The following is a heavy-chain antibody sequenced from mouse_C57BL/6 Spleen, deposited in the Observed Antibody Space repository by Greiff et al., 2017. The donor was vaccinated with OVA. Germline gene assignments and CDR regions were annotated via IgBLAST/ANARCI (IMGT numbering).Heavy chain of an antibody. CDR2: IYPRSGNT. Sequence: SGAELARPGASVKLSCKASGYTFTSYGISWVKQRTGQGLEWIGEIYPRSGNTYYNEKFKGKATLTADKSSSTAYMELRSLTSEDSAVYFCARYDGYYVGFAYWGQGTLVTVSA. J-gene: IGHJ3*01. V-gene: IGHV1-81*01. CDR3: ARYDGYYVGFAY. CDR1: GYTFTSYG. D-gene: IGHD2-3*01.